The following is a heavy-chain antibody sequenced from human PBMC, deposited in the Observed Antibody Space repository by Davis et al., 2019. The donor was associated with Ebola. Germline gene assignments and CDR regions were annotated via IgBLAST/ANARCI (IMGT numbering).Heavy chain of an antibody. J-gene: IGHJ3*02. D-gene: IGHD3-22*01. Sequence: PSETLSLTCTVSGGSISSGGYYWSWIRQHPGKGLEWIGYIYYSGSTYYNPSLKSRVTISVDTSKNQFSLKLSSVTAADTAVYYCARALNYYDSSGYCGAFDIWGQGTMVTVSS. CDR2: IYYSGST. V-gene: IGHV4-31*03. CDR1: GGSISSGGYY. CDR3: ARALNYYDSSGYCGAFDI.